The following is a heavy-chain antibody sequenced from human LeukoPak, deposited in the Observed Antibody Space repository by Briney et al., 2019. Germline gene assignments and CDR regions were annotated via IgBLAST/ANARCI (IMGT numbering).Heavy chain of an antibody. CDR1: GFTFSSYW. CDR2: IKQDGSEK. Sequence: GSLRLSCAASGFTFSSYWMSWVRQAPGKGLEWVANIKQDGSEKYYVDSVKGRFTISRDNAKNSLYLQMNSLRAEDTAVYYCAGYDFWSGYYNYYMDVWGKGTTVTVSS. J-gene: IGHJ6*03. V-gene: IGHV3-7*01. CDR3: AGYDFWSGYYNYYMDV. D-gene: IGHD3-3*01.